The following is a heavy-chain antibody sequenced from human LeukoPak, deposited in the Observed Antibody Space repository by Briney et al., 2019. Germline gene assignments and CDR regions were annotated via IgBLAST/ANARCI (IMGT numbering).Heavy chain of an antibody. Sequence: ASVKVSCKASGYTFTGYYMHWVRQAPGQGLEWLGWINPNSGNTNYAQKLQGRVRMTTDTSTSTAYMELRSLRSDDTAVYYCAKTRGYSSSWRVGYFDYWGQGTLVTVSS. CDR1: GYTFTGYY. CDR3: AKTRGYSSSWRVGYFDY. V-gene: IGHV1-18*04. J-gene: IGHJ4*02. CDR2: INPNSGNT. D-gene: IGHD6-13*01.